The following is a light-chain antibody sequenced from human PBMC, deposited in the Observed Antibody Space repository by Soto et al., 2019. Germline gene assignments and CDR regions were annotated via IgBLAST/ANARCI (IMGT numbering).Light chain of an antibody. V-gene: IGKV3-15*01. CDR3: QHYNSWPWT. CDR2: GAS. Sequence: EIVMTQYPATLSVSPVKRPTLSCRASQSVSSNLAWYQQKPGQAPRLLIYGASTRATGIPARFSGSGSGTEFTLTISSLQSEDFAVYYCQHYNSWPWTFGQGTKVDIK. J-gene: IGKJ1*01. CDR1: QSVSSN.